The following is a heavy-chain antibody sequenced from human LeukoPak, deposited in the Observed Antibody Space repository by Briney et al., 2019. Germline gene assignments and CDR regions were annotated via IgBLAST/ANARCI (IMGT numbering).Heavy chain of an antibody. CDR1: GGSISSYY. Sequence: SETLSLTCTVSGGSISSYYWSWIRQPPGKGLEWIGSIYYSGSTYYNPSLKSRVTISVDTSKNQFSLKLSSVTAADTAVYYCARVDRGTDAFDIWGQGTMVTVSS. J-gene: IGHJ3*02. D-gene: IGHD3-10*01. V-gene: IGHV4-59*12. CDR3: ARVDRGTDAFDI. CDR2: IYYSGST.